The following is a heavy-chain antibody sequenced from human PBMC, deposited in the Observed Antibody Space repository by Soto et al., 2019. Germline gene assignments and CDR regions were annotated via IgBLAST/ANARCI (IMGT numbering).Heavy chain of an antibody. CDR3: AKCAYYDSSGYSDF. CDR2: ISHDGSNK. CDR1: GFRFSSYA. Sequence: GGSLRLSCAASGFRFSSYAMHWVRQAPGKGLEWVAVISHDGSNKYYADSVKGRFTISKDTSKSTLFLQMNSLRDDDTAVYYCAKCAYYDSSGYSDFWGQGXLVTVYS. J-gene: IGHJ4*02. D-gene: IGHD3-22*01. V-gene: IGHV3-30*18.